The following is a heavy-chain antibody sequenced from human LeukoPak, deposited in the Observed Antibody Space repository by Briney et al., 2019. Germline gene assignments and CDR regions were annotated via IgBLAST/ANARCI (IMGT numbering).Heavy chain of an antibody. Sequence: KSSETLSLTCTASGGSISDSYLSWTRQPAGKGLEGIGRIYVTGTTNYNPSLRSRVTMSMDTSKNQFSLRLSSVTAADTAVYYCARENYYDSSGYSEGMDVWGQGTTVIVSS. CDR3: ARENYYDSSGYSEGMDV. CDR2: IYVTGTT. D-gene: IGHD3-22*01. CDR1: GGSISDSY. V-gene: IGHV4-4*07. J-gene: IGHJ6*02.